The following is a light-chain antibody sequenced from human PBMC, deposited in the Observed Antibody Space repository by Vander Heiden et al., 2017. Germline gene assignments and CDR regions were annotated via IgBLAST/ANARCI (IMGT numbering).Light chain of an antibody. CDR2: QDS. V-gene: IGLV3-1*01. J-gene: IGLJ2*01. CDR1: KLGDKY. CDR3: QTWDSSTVV. Sequence: YELTQPPSVSVSPGPTASITCSGDKLGDKYACWYQQKPGQSPVLVIYQDSRRPSGIPERFSGSNSGNTATLTISGTQAMDEADYYCQTWDSSTVVFGGGTKLTVL.